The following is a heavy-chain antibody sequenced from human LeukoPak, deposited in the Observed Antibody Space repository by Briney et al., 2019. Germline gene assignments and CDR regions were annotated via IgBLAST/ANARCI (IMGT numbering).Heavy chain of an antibody. D-gene: IGHD2-2*01. J-gene: IGHJ6*04. CDR3: ARWAAAMDV. V-gene: IGHV3-33*01. Sequence: GRSLRLSCAPSGFTFSSYGMHWVRQAPGKGLEWVAVIWYDGSEKYYADSVRGRFTISRDNSKNTLYLQMNSPRAEDTAVYYCARWAAAMDVWGKGTTVTVSS. CDR1: GFTFSSYG. CDR2: IWYDGSEK.